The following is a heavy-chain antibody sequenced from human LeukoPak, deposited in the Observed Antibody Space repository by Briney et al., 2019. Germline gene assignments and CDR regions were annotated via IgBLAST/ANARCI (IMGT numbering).Heavy chain of an antibody. V-gene: IGHV1-46*01. J-gene: IGHJ4*02. CDR3: ARDRDPLYYDILTGYPDY. CDR1: GYTFTSYY. D-gene: IGHD3-9*01. CDR2: INPSGGST. Sequence: ASVKVSCKASGYTFTSYYMHWVRQAPGQGLEWMGIINPSGGSTSYAQKFQGRVTMTRDTSTSTVYMELSSLRSEDTAVYYCARDRDPLYYDILTGYPDYWGQGTLVTVSS.